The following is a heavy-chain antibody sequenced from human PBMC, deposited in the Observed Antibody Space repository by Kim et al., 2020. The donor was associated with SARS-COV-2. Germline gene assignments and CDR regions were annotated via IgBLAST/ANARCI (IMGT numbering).Heavy chain of an antibody. V-gene: IGHV3-11*01. Sequence: GGSLRLSCAASGFTFSDYYMSWIRQAPGKGLEWVSYISSSGSTIYYADSVKGRFTISRDNAKNSLYLQMNSLRAEDTAVYYCARGGYYYDSSGYYNNWFDPWGQGTLVTVSS. CDR3: ARGGYYYDSSGYYNNWFDP. D-gene: IGHD3-22*01. CDR2: ISSSGSTI. CDR1: GFTFSDYY. J-gene: IGHJ5*02.